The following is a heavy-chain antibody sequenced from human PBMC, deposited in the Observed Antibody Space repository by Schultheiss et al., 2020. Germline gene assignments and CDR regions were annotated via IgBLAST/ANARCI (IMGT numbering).Heavy chain of an antibody. CDR1: GYTFTSYG. J-gene: IGHJ5*02. Sequence: ASVKVSCKASGYTFTSYGISWVRQAPGQGLEWMGWINPNSGGTNYAQKFQGRVTMTRDTSISTAYMELSRLRSDDTAVYYCARDWGSIVVVVAATNWFDPWGQGTLVTVSS. CDR2: INPNSGGT. V-gene: IGHV1-2*02. CDR3: ARDWGSIVVVVAATNWFDP. D-gene: IGHD2-15*01.